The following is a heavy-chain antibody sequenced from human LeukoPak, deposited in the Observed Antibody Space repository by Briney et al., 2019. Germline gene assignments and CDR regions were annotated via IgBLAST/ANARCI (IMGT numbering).Heavy chain of an antibody. CDR3: ARGIRFLEWLLSPSFDY. CDR1: GYTFTGYY. V-gene: IGHV1-2*02. J-gene: IGHJ4*02. Sequence: ASVKVSCXASGYTFTGYYMHWVRQAPGQGLEWMGWINPNSGGTNYAQKSQGRVTMTRDTSISTAYMELSRLRSDDTAVYYCARGIRFLEWLLSPSFDYWGQGTLVTVSS. CDR2: INPNSGGT. D-gene: IGHD3-3*01.